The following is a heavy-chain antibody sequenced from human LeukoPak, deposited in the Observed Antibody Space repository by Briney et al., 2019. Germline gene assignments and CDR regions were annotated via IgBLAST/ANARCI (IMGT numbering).Heavy chain of an antibody. Sequence: PGGSLRLSCAASGFTVSSNYMSWVRQAPGKGLEWVSVIYSGGSTYYADSVKGRFTISRDNSKNTLYLQMNSLRAEDTAVYYCARVETYYYDSSGYYGDYWGQGTLVTVSS. J-gene: IGHJ4*02. CDR2: IYSGGST. D-gene: IGHD3-22*01. CDR3: ARVETYYYDSSGYYGDY. V-gene: IGHV3-66*01. CDR1: GFTVSSNY.